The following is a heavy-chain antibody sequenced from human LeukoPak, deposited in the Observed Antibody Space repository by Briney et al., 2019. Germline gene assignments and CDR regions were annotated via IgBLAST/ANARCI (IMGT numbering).Heavy chain of an antibody. Sequence: GGSLRLSCVVSGFTFSDYWMHWVRQAPGKGLVWVSRINIDGSITAYADSVKGRFTISRDNAKNTLYLQMNRLRAEDTAVYCCARGGITHDYWGQGTLVTVSS. J-gene: IGHJ4*02. CDR3: ARGGITHDY. D-gene: IGHD3-10*01. CDR2: INIDGSIT. V-gene: IGHV3-74*01. CDR1: GFTFSDYW.